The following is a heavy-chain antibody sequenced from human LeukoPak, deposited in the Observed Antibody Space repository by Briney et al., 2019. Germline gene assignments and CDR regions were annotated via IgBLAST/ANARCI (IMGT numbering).Heavy chain of an antibody. V-gene: IGHV3-30-3*01. J-gene: IGHJ4*02. CDR1: GFAFSDYA. Sequence: GGSLRLSCAASGFAFSDYAIHWVRQAPGKGLEWVAVISDDGTDTYYAGSVEGRFSISRGNSKSTVFLQMNGLRGEDTAVYYCGPIDSWGQGTLVTVSS. CDR3: GPIDS. CDR2: ISDDGTDT.